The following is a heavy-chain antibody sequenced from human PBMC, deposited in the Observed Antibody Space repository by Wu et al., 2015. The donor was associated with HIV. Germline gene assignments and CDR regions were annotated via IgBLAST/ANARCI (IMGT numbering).Heavy chain of an antibody. CDR1: GGTFSSYA. V-gene: IGHV1-69*05. J-gene: IGHJ6*02. CDR2: IIPIFGTA. D-gene: IGHD3-22*01. Sequence: QVQLVQSGAEVKKPGSSVKVSCKASGGTFSSYAISWVRQAPGQGLEWMGGIIPIFGTANYAQKFQGRVTITTDESTSTAYMELSSLRSEDTAVYYCARRLVDYYDSSGYYYYYYYGMDVWGQGP. CDR3: ARRLVDYYDSSGYYYYYYYGMDV.